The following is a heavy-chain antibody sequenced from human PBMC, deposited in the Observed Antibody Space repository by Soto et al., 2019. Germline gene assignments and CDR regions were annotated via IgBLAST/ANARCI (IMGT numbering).Heavy chain of an antibody. Sequence: ASVKVSCKASGYTFTAFYMNWVRKAPGQGLGWMGWVNPNTGVTKYAQKFQGRVTMTRDTSINTAYMELSGLTSDDTAVYYCTTLRLDPWGQGTLVTVSS. V-gene: IGHV1-2*02. CDR3: TTLRLDP. D-gene: IGHD3-9*01. CDR2: VNPNTGVT. CDR1: GYTFTAFY. J-gene: IGHJ5*02.